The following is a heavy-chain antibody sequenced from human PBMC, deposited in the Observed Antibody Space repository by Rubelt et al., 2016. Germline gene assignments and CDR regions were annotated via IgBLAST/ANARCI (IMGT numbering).Heavy chain of an antibody. Sequence: ELQLVQSGAEVKKPGESLKISCKASGCNFGNYWIGWVRQMPGQGLEWMGIIYPSDSETRYSPSFQGQVTISADKSITTAYLQWSSLKASDTAMYYCARPMYYYDSSGYYFDYWGQGTLVTVSS. D-gene: IGHD3-22*01. V-gene: IGHV5-51*01. J-gene: IGHJ4*02. CDR2: IYPSDSET. CDR1: GCNFGNYW. CDR3: ARPMYYYDSSGYYFDY.